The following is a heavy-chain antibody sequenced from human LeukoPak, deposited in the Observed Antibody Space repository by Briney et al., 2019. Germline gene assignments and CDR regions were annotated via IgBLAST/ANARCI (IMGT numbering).Heavy chain of an antibody. CDR2: ITDRSGST. CDR1: GFTFSSFS. Sequence: WGSLRLSCAASGFTFSSFSMNWVRQAPGKGLEWISYITDRSGSTYYADSVKGRFIISRDNANDSLYLQMNNLRAEDTAVYYCARVIGSYGDSAYWGQGTLVTVSS. V-gene: IGHV3-48*04. J-gene: IGHJ4*02. D-gene: IGHD4-17*01. CDR3: ARVIGSYGDSAY.